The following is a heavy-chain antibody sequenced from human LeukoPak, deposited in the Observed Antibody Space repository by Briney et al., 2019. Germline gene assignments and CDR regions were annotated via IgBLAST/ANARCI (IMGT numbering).Heavy chain of an antibody. CDR3: ARDRYSAYDGFGAFDI. V-gene: IGHV4-59*01. CDR2: IYYRGST. CDR1: GGPLTSYY. J-gene: IGHJ3*02. D-gene: IGHD5-12*01. Sequence: SETLSLTCAGSGGPLTSYYWSWIRQPPGKGLEWIWFIYYRGSTNYNPSLESRVTISVDTSKNRFSLKLSSVTAADTAVYYFARDRYSAYDGFGAFDIWCQGTMVTVSS.